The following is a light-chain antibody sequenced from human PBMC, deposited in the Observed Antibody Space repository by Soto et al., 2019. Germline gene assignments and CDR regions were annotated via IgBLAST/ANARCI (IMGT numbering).Light chain of an antibody. CDR2: EVS. Sequence: QSALTQPASVSGSPGQSITISCTGTSSDVGGYNYVSWYQQHPGKAPKVMIYEVSKRPSGVSNRFSGSKSGNTASLTISGLQAEDEADYYCSSYTSSSTPVFGTGTKLTVL. CDR1: SSDVGGYNY. V-gene: IGLV2-14*01. CDR3: SSYTSSSTPV. J-gene: IGLJ1*01.